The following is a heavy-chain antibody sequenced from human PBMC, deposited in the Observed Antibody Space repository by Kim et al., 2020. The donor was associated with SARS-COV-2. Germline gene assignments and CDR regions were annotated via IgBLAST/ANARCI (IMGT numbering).Heavy chain of an antibody. CDR1: GFTFSSYA. J-gene: IGHJ4*02. CDR2: ISGSGGST. CDR3: AKVVGLSMLLVPADGLALGGWFFGGYFDY. Sequence: GGSLRLSCAASGFTFSSYAMSWVRQAPGKGLEWVSAISGSGGSTYYADSVQGRFTISRDNSKNTLYLQMNSLRDEDTAVYYCAKVVGLSMLLVPADGLALGGWFFGGYFDYWGQGTLVTVSS. V-gene: IGHV3-23*01. D-gene: IGHD2-2*01.